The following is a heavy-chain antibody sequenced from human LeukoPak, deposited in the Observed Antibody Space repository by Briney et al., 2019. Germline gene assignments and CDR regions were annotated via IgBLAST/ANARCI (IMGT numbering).Heavy chain of an antibody. CDR2: INPSGGST. CDR3: ARVRVGSWYYFDY. CDR1: GYTFTSYY. J-gene: IGHJ4*02. Sequence: GASVTASCKASGYTFTSYYMHWVRQAPGQGLEWMGVINPSGGSTSYAQKFQGRVTMTRDTSTSTVYMGLSSLRSEDTAVYYCARVRVGSWYYFDYWGQGTLVTVSS. D-gene: IGHD6-13*01. V-gene: IGHV1-46*01.